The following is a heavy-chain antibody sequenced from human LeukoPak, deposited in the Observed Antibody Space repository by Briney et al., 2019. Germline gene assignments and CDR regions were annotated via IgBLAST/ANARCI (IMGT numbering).Heavy chain of an antibody. J-gene: IGHJ4*02. D-gene: IGHD3-10*01. V-gene: IGHV3-15*01. CDR2: IKSKNDGETT. Sequence: GGSLRLSCVDSGFTFSNAWMSWVRQAPGQGLEWNGRIKSKNDGETTNYAEPVRGRFTISRDDSKSAVYLQMNSLKIEDTAVYYCTTDLGTYYHGSQRLIPIDYWGQGTLVTVSS. CDR1: GFTFSNAW. CDR3: TTDLGTYYHGSQRLIPIDY.